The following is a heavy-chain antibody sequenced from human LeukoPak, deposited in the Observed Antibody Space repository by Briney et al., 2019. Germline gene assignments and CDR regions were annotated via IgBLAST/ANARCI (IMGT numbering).Heavy chain of an antibody. D-gene: IGHD3-10*01. Sequence: GGSLRLSCAASGFTFSSYGMHWVRQAPGKGLEWVADISYDGSNKYYADSVKGRFTISRDNSKNTLYLQMSSLRAEDTAVYYCAKDRDMVRGVTYYYFDYWGQGTLVTVSS. V-gene: IGHV3-30*18. J-gene: IGHJ4*02. CDR3: AKDRDMVRGVTYYYFDY. CDR2: ISYDGSNK. CDR1: GFTFSSYG.